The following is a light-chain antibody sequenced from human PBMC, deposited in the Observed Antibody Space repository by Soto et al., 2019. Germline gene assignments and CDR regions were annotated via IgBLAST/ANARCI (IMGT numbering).Light chain of an antibody. Sequence: DIQMTQSPSSLSASVGDRVTITCQASHDISNYLNWYQQKPGKAPKLLIYDAFNLETGVPARFSGSGSGTDFTLTISSLEPEDFAVYYCQQRSNWPITFGQGTRLEIK. CDR1: HDISNY. CDR3: QQRSNWPIT. V-gene: IGKV1-33*01. J-gene: IGKJ5*01. CDR2: DAF.